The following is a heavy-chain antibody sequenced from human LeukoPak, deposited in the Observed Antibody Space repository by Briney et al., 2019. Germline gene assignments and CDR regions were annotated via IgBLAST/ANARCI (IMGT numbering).Heavy chain of an antibody. V-gene: IGHV3-33*01. CDR1: GFTFSSYA. D-gene: IGHD6-13*01. CDR2: IWYDGSNK. CDR3: ARDFKRMAAAGPFDY. J-gene: IGHJ4*02. Sequence: GRSLRLSCTAPGFTFSSYAIHWIRQAPGKGLEWVAVIWYDGSNKYYADSVKGRFTISRDNSKNTLYLQMNSLRAEDTAVYYCARDFKRMAAAGPFDYWGQGTLVTVSS.